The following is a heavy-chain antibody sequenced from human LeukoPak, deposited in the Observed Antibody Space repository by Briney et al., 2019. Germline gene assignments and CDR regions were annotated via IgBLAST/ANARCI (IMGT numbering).Heavy chain of an antibody. J-gene: IGHJ3*02. Sequence: ASVKVSCKVSGYTLTELSMHWVRQAPGKGLEWMGGFDPEDGETIYAQKFQGRVTMTEDTSTDTAYMELSSLRSEDTAVYYCATDRRNWGSVPTFDIWGQGTMVTVSS. CDR2: FDPEDGET. CDR3: ATDRRNWGSVPTFDI. CDR1: GYTLTELS. D-gene: IGHD7-27*01. V-gene: IGHV1-24*01.